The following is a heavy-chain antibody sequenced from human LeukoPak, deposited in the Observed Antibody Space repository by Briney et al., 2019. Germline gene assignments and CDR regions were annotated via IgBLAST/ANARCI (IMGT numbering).Heavy chain of an antibody. CDR3: AKDQYFFGDGGLSD. CDR2: ISYDASNE. Sequence: GGSLRLSCAASGFTFSSYSMNWVRQAPGKGLEWVASISYDASNEYYLDSVKGRFSISRDNPNNILYLEMNSLRAEDTAVYYCAKDQYFFGDGGLSDWGQGTLVTVSS. CDR1: GFTFSSYS. J-gene: IGHJ4*02. D-gene: IGHD4-17*01. V-gene: IGHV3-30*18.